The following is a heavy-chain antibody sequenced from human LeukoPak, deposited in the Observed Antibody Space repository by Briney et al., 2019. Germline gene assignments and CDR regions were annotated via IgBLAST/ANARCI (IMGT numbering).Heavy chain of an antibody. CDR2: IYPGDSDT. CDR3: ARRHNDGAFDI. CDR1: GYGFTSKW. V-gene: IGHV5-51*01. Sequence: GESLKISCKGSGYGFTSKWIGWVRQMPGKGLEYMGIIYPGDSDTRYSPSFQGQVTISADKSISTAYLQWSSLKASDTAMYYCARRHNDGAFDIWGQGTMVTVSS. J-gene: IGHJ3*02. D-gene: IGHD2-8*01.